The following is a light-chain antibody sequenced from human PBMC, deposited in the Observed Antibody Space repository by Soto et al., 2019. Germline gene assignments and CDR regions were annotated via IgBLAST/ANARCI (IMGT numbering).Light chain of an antibody. CDR3: QQYNSYALT. CDR2: DAS. V-gene: IGKV1-5*01. J-gene: IGKJ1*01. CDR1: QSISTW. Sequence: DIQMTQSPSTLSASVGDRVTITCRASQSISTWLAWYQQKPGKAPKLLIYDASSVQSGVPSRFSGSGSGTEFTLTISRLQPDYFATYYCQQYNSYALTFGQGTKVEIK.